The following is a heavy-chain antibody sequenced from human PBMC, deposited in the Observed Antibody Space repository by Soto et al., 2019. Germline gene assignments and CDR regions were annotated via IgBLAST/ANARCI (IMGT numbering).Heavy chain of an antibody. CDR3: AREGYCSGGSCYSRTLDY. CDR2: INHSGST. V-gene: IGHV4-34*01. J-gene: IGHJ4*02. D-gene: IGHD2-15*01. Sequence: TLSLTCAVYGGSFSGYYWSWIRQPPGKGLEWIGKINHSGSTNYNPSLKSRVTISVDTSKNQFSLKLSSVTAADTAVYYCAREGYCSGGSCYSRTLDYWGQGTLVTVSS. CDR1: GGSFSGYY.